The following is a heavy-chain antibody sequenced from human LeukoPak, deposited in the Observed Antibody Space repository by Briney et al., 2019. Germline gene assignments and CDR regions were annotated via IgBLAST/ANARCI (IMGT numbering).Heavy chain of an antibody. V-gene: IGHV1-69*13. Sequence: ASVKVSCKASGGTFSSYAISWVRQAPGQGLEWMGGIIPIFGTANYAQKFQGRVTITADESTSTAYMELSSLRSEDTAVYYCTKVDTAMALYWGQGTLVTVSS. CDR3: TKVDTAMALY. J-gene: IGHJ4*02. D-gene: IGHD5-18*01. CDR2: IIPIFGTA. CDR1: GGTFSSYA.